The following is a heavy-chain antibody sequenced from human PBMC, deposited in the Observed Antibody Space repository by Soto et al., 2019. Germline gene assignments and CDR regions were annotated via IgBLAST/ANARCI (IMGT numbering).Heavy chain of an antibody. V-gene: IGHV3-23*01. J-gene: IGHJ4*02. Sequence: EVHLLESGGTLVQPGGSLRLSCAASGFSFGRYDMSWVRQVPGKGLEWVSTLSGSGSTALYPDSVKGRFIISRDNARSTLYLQMISLRAEDSALYYCANLFMVREGVMSWCCYWGQGTLVTVFS. D-gene: IGHD3-10*01. CDR3: ANLFMVREGVMSWCCY. CDR1: GFSFGRYD. CDR2: LSGSGSTA.